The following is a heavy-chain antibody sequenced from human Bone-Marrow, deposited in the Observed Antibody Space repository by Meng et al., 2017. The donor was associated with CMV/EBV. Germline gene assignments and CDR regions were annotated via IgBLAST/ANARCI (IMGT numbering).Heavy chain of an antibody. V-gene: IGHV3-21*01. CDR1: GFTVSSNY. D-gene: IGHD1-26*01. CDR2: ISGVSSYI. CDR3: ARDHMYSGSYAIDY. Sequence: GESLKISCASSGFTVSSNYMSWVRQAPGKGLEWVSSISGVSSYIYYADSVKGRFTISRDNAKNSLYLQMNSLRAEDTAVYYCARDHMYSGSYAIDYWGQGTLVTVSS. J-gene: IGHJ4*02.